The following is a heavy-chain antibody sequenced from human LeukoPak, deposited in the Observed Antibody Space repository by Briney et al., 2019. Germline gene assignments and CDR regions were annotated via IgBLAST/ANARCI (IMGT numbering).Heavy chain of an antibody. J-gene: IGHJ4*02. Sequence: SETLSLTSTVSGGSISTYYWSWIRQPPGKGLEWIGYIHYSGSIKYNPSLKSRVTISLGTSKNQFSLRLSSVTAADTAVYYCARSVDIAMVTFDYWGQGTLVTVSS. CDR1: GGSISTYY. V-gene: IGHV4-59*01. D-gene: IGHD5-18*01. CDR2: IHYSGSI. CDR3: ARSVDIAMVTFDY.